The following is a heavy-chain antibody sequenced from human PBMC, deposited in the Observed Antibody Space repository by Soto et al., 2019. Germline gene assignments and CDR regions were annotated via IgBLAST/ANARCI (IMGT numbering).Heavy chain of an antibody. D-gene: IGHD6-19*01. J-gene: IGHJ4*02. CDR3: ALLRGSGLFDFDY. CDR1: GFMFSSSA. CDR2: ISGSSDST. Sequence: GGSLRLSCAASGFMFSSSAMTWVRQAPGKGLEWVSVISGSSDSTYYADSVKGRFTISRDNSKDTLYLQMNSLRAEDTAVYYCALLRGSGLFDFDYWGQGTLVTVSS. V-gene: IGHV3-23*01.